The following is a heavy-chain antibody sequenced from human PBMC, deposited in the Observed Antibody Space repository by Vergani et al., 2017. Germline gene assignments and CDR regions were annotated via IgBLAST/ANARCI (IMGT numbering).Heavy chain of an antibody. D-gene: IGHD6-13*01. CDR3: TLTAAGTADYYGMDV. J-gene: IGHJ6*02. CDR1: GFTFSSYS. CDR2: ISSSSSYI. V-gene: IGHV3-21*01. Sequence: EVQLVESGGGLVKPGGSLRLSCAASGFTFSSYSMNWVRQAPGKGLEWVSSISSSSSYIYYADSVKGRFTISRDNAKNSLYLQMNSLRAEDTAVYYCTLTAAGTADYYGMDVWSQGTTVTVSS.